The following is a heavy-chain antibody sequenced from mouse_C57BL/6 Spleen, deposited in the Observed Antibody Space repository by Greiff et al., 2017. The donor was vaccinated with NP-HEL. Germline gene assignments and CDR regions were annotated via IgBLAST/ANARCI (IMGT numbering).Heavy chain of an antibody. CDR3: ARGSYDGYSF. CDR1: GYTFTSYW. D-gene: IGHD2-3*01. V-gene: IGHV1-64*01. J-gene: IGHJ3*01. Sequence: VKLQESGAELVKPGASVKLSCKASGYTFTSYWMHWVKQRPGQGLEWIGMIHPNSGSTNYNERFKSKATLTVDKSSITAYMQLSSLTSEDSAVYYCARGSYDGYSFWGQGTLVTVSA. CDR2: IHPNSGST.